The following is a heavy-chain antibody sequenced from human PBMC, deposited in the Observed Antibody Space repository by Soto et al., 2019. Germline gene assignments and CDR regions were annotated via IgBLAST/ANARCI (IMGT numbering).Heavy chain of an antibody. CDR1: GYTFTSYG. CDR2: ISGYNGNT. D-gene: IGHD2-21*02. J-gene: IGHJ4*02. CDR3: VRSIVLVTAADD. Sequence: AXVKVSCKASGYTFTSYGISWVRQAPGQGLEWMGWISGYNGNTNYAQNLQGRVTMTTDTSTNTAYVELRSLRSDDTAVYYGVRSIVLVTAADDWGQGTLVTVSS. V-gene: IGHV1-18*01.